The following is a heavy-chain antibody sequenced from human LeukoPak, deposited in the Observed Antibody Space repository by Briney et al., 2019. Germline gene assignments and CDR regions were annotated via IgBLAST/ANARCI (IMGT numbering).Heavy chain of an antibody. CDR2: INPSSGAT. CDR1: GYTFTDYY. Sequence: ASVKVSCKTSGYTFTDYYFHWVRQAPGQGLEWMGWINPSSGATNYAQQFQGRVTMTRDTSLSTAYMELTRLISDDTAVYYCARDVDSGSSLDHWGQGTLVTVPS. V-gene: IGHV1-2*02. CDR3: ARDVDSGSSLDH. D-gene: IGHD1-26*01. J-gene: IGHJ4*02.